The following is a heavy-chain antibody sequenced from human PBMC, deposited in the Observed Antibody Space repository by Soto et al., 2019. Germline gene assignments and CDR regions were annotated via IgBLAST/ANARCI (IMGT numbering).Heavy chain of an antibody. Sequence: GGSLRLSCAASGFTFTSHWMHWVRQAPGKGPAWVSRINGDGSSISYADSVKGRFTISRDNAKNTLYLQMNSLRAEDTAVYYCAREIIAVIGTIRWFDPWGQGTLVTVSS. D-gene: IGHD6-13*01. CDR2: INGDGSSI. J-gene: IGHJ5*02. CDR3: AREIIAVIGTIRWFDP. V-gene: IGHV3-74*01. CDR1: GFTFTSHW.